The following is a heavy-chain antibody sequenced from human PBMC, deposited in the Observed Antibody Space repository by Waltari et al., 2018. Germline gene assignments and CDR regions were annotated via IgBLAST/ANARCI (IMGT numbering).Heavy chain of an antibody. J-gene: IGHJ5*02. CDR2: INGDGGST. CDR3: TRTRYCSTTSCQVDWFDP. V-gene: IGHV3-74*01. Sequence: EVQLVESGGGLVQPGGSLRLSCAASGFTFSSHWMPWVRQAPGKGLVWVSRINGDGGSTSYADSVKGRFTISRDNANNTLYLQMNSLRAEDTAVYYCTRTRYCSTTSCQVDWFDPWGQGTLVTVSS. D-gene: IGHD2-2*01. CDR1: GFTFSSHW.